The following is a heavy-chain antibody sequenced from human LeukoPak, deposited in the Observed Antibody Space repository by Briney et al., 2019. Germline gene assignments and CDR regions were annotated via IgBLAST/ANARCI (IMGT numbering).Heavy chain of an antibody. CDR1: GGSISSYY. Sequence: SETLSLTCTVSGGSISSYYWSWIRQPPGKGLEWIGYIYYNGSTNYNPSLKSRVTISVDTSKNQFSLKLSSVTAADTAVYYCARGDYYDSSGPNFDYWGQGTLVTVSS. D-gene: IGHD3-22*01. V-gene: IGHV4-59*01. J-gene: IGHJ4*02. CDR2: IYYNGST. CDR3: ARGDYYDSSGPNFDY.